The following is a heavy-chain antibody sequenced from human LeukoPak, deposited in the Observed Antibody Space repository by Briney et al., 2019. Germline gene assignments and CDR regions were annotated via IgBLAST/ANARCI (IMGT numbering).Heavy chain of an antibody. V-gene: IGHV4-59*01. CDR1: SGSISSYY. CDR2: TYYSGST. Sequence: PSETLSLTCTVSSGSISSYYLSWIRQPPGKGLEWIGYTYYSGSTNYNPSLKSRVTISIDTSKNQFSLKVSSVAAADTAVYYCARDISPYYFDNWGQGTLVTVSS. CDR3: ARDISPYYFDN. J-gene: IGHJ4*02.